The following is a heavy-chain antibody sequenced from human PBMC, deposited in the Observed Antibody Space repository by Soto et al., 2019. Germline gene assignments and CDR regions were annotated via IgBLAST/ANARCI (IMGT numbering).Heavy chain of an antibody. J-gene: IGHJ6*02. V-gene: IGHV3-48*03. Sequence: GESLRLSCAAYGFTFSNFEMHWVRQAPGKGLEWVSYINTAGSTKYYAESVTGRFTISRDNARNSLFLQMNSLRAEDTAVYYCARAEGMDPDCLTAYYSYGLDGWGQGTKVTFS. CDR2: INTAGSTK. CDR1: GFTFSNFE. D-gene: IGHD3-9*01. CDR3: ARAEGMDPDCLTAYYSYGLDG.